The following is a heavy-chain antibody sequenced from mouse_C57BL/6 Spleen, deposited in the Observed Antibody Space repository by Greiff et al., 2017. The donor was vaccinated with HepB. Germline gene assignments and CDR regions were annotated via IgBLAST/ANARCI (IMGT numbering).Heavy chain of an antibody. CDR1: GYTFTSYW. J-gene: IGHJ4*01. D-gene: IGHD2-1*01. CDR2: IDPNSGGT. Sequence: QVQLKQPGAELVKPGASVKLSCKASGYTFTSYWMHWVKQRPGRGLEWIGRIDPNSGGTKYNEKFKSKATLTVDKPSSTAYMQLSSLTSEDSAVYYCASEGKGYGNYDYAMDYWGQGTSVTVSS. CDR3: ASEGKGYGNYDYAMDY. V-gene: IGHV1-72*01.